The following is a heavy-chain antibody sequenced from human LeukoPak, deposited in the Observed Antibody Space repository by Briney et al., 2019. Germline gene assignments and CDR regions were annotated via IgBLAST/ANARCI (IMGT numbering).Heavy chain of an antibody. D-gene: IGHD3-9*01. J-gene: IGHJ4*02. CDR2: ISAYNGNT. Sequence: GASVKVSCKASGYTFTNYYVHWVRQAPGQGLEWMGWISAYNGNTNYAQKLQGRVTMTTDTSTSTAYMELRSLRSDDTAVYYCARGSVNFDWLLLSYWGQGTLVTVSS. V-gene: IGHV1-18*04. CDR3: ARGSVNFDWLLLSY. CDR1: GYTFTNYY.